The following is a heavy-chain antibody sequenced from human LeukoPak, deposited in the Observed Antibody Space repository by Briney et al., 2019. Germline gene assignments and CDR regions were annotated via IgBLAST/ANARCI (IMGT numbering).Heavy chain of an antibody. CDR2: FDPEDGET. Sequence: GASVKVSCKVSGYTLTELSMHWVRQAPGKGLEWMGGFDPEDGETIYAQKFQGRVTMTEDTSTDTAYMELSSLRSEDTAVYYCATFVMATSYYFDYWGQGTLATVSS. V-gene: IGHV1-24*01. CDR1: GYTLTELS. J-gene: IGHJ4*02. CDR3: ATFVMATSYYFDY. D-gene: IGHD5-24*01.